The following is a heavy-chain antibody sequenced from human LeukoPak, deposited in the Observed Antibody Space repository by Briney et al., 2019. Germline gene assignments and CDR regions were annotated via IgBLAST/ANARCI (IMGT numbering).Heavy chain of an antibody. D-gene: IGHD5-24*01. CDR2: ISYDGSNK. V-gene: IGHV3-30-3*01. CDR1: GFTFSSYA. CDR3: AGGRDRSSLYFDS. Sequence: QPGRSLRLSCAASGFTFSSYAMHWVRQAPGKGLEWVAVISYDGSNKYYADSVKGRFTISRDNTKNSLYLQMNSLRAEDTAVYYCAGGRDRSSLYFDSWGQGTLVTVSS. J-gene: IGHJ4*02.